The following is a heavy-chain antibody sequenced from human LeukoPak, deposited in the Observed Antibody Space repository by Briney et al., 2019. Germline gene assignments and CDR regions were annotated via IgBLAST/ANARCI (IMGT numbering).Heavy chain of an antibody. CDR2: IYYSGST. D-gene: IGHD4-17*01. J-gene: IGHJ4*02. Sequence: SETLSLTCTVSGGSISSYYWSWIRQPPGKGLEWIEYIYYSGSTNYNPSLKSRVTRSVDTSKNQFSLKVTSVTAADTAMYYCARVGDYALKDWGQGTLVTVSS. CDR3: ARVGDYALKD. CDR1: GGSISSYY. V-gene: IGHV4-59*12.